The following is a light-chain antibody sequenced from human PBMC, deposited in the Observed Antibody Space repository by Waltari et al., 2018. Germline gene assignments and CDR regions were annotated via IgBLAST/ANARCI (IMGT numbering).Light chain of an antibody. Sequence: QSVLTQPPSASGTPGQRVTISCSGNNYHIGGNYVYWYQHLPGKAPKVLIFKNDQRPSGVPDRFSGSKSGASASLTISGLRSEDEAEYYCIAWDDSLGAVVFGGGTKLTVL. V-gene: IGLV1-47*01. CDR3: IAWDDSLGAVV. J-gene: IGLJ2*01. CDR2: KND. CDR1: NYHIGGNY.